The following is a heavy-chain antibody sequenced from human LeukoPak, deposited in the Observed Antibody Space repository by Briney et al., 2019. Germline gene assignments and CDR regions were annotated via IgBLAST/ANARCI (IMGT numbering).Heavy chain of an antibody. CDR2: IWYDGSNK. D-gene: IGHD4-17*01. CDR1: GFTFSSYG. CDR3: ARDPDDYGDYSYFDY. Sequence: GGSLRLSCAASGFTFSSYGMHWVRQAPGKGLEWVAVIWYDGSNKYYADSVKGRFTISRDNSKNTLFLQMNSLRAEDAAVYYCARDPDDYGDYSYFDYWGQGTLVTVSS. J-gene: IGHJ4*02. V-gene: IGHV3-33*01.